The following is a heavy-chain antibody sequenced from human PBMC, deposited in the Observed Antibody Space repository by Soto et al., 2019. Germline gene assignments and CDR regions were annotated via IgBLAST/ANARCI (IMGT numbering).Heavy chain of an antibody. CDR2: ITSDTRTI. CDR1: GFTFNDYS. D-gene: IGHD2-21*02. Sequence: PGVSLRLSCAGSGFTFNDYSMNWVRQAPGKGLEWVSFITSDTRTIIYADSVRGRFTISRDNTKNSLYLQMNSLRDDDTAVYYCARVRGTALVTSYLDEWGPGTLVTVYS. V-gene: IGHV3-48*02. CDR3: ARVRGTALVTSYLDE. J-gene: IGHJ4*02.